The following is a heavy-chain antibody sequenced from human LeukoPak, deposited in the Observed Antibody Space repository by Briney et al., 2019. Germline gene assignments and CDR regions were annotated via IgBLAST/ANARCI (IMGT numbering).Heavy chain of an antibody. CDR2: ISGSGGST. V-gene: IGHV3-23*01. Sequence: QAGGSLRLSCAASGFTFSSYAMSWVRQAPGKGLEWVSAISGSGGSTYYADSVKGRFTISRDNSKNALYLQMNSLRAEDTAVYYCAKDLIRESAAHDAFDIWGQGTMVTVSS. CDR3: AKDLIRESAAHDAFDI. D-gene: IGHD6-13*01. J-gene: IGHJ3*02. CDR1: GFTFSSYA.